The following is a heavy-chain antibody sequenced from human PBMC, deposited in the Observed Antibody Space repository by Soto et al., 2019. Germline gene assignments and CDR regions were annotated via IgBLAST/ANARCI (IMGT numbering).Heavy chain of an antibody. CDR3: AKAFRYYDSSGGNGFDP. J-gene: IGHJ5*02. V-gene: IGHV3-30*18. CDR1: GFTFSSYG. CDR2: ISYDGSNK. Sequence: QVQLVESGGGVVQPGRSLRLSCAASGFTFSSYGMHWVRQAPGKGLEWVAVISYDGSNKYYADSVKGRFTISRDNSKNTLYLQMNSLRAEDTAVYYCAKAFRYYDSSGGNGFDPWGQGTLVTVCS. D-gene: IGHD3-22*01.